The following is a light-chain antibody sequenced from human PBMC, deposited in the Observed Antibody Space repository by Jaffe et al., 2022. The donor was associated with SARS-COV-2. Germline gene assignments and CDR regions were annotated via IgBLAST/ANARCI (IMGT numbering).Light chain of an antibody. Sequence: DIQMTQSPSTLSASVGDRVTITCRASQSISTWLAWYQQKPGKAPKLLIYKASTLESGVPSRFSGSGSGTEFTLTISSLQPDDFATYYCQHYKSFSETFGQGTKVETK. CDR3: QHYKSFSET. CDR2: KAS. J-gene: IGKJ1*01. CDR1: QSISTW. V-gene: IGKV1-5*03.